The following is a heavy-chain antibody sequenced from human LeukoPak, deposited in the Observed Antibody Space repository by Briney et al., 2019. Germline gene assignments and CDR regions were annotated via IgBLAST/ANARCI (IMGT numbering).Heavy chain of an antibody. V-gene: IGHV1-69*05. CDR2: IIPIFCTA. D-gene: IGHD5-24*01. Sequence: SVKVSCKASGGTFSSYAISWVRQAPGQGLECRGGIIPIFCTANYAQKFRGRVTITTDESTSTAYMELSSLRSEDTAVYYCARDSSPNRAGYNYWFDPWSQGTLVTVSS. CDR3: ARDSSPNRAGYNYWFDP. CDR1: GGTFSSYA. J-gene: IGHJ5*02.